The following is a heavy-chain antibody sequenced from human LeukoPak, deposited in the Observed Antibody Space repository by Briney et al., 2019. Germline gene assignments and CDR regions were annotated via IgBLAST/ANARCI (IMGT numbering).Heavy chain of an antibody. Sequence: GASVKVSCKASGYTFTSYGISWVRQAPGQGLEWMGWISAYNGNTNYAQKLQGRVTMTRDMSTSTVYMELSSLRSEDTAVYYCARDYDFWSGSLNLKLWFDPWGQGTLVTVSS. V-gene: IGHV1-18*01. CDR2: ISAYNGNT. CDR3: ARDYDFWSGSLNLKLWFDP. CDR1: GYTFTSYG. D-gene: IGHD3-3*01. J-gene: IGHJ5*02.